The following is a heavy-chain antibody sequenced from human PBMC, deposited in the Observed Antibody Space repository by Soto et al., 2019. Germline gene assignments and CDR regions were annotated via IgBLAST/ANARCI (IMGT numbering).Heavy chain of an antibody. J-gene: IGHJ3*02. D-gene: IGHD2-21*02. CDR1: QFSFSNYW. CDR2: IKKDESET. Sequence: LVQSGGGLVPPGESLTVSCAPSQFSFSNYWMNWVRQAPGKALEWVANIKKDESETDYVDSVRGRFTIFRDNAKNLLYLQMRILRVEDTAVYYCARSHTGDSAFRAFDIWGQGTVVTV. CDR3: ARSHTGDSAFRAFDI. V-gene: IGHV3-7*03.